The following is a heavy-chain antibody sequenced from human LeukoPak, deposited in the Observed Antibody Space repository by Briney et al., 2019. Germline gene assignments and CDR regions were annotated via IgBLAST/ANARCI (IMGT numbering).Heavy chain of an antibody. Sequence: SETLSLTCTVSVGSLSRYYWSWIRQPPGTGLEGIGYYYYSGNTDSYPSLKSRLTISVDTSKKQFSLKLSSVTAAATAVYYCARTYCSGGSCHFDYWGQGTLVTVSS. CDR3: ARTYCSGGSCHFDY. D-gene: IGHD2-15*01. CDR2: YYYSGNT. V-gene: IGHV4-59*08. CDR1: VGSLSRYY. J-gene: IGHJ4*02.